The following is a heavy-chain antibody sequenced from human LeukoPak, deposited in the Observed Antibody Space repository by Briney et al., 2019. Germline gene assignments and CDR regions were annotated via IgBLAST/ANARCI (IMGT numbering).Heavy chain of an antibody. V-gene: IGHV3-11*05. J-gene: IGHJ4*02. CDR1: GFTFSDYY. CDR2: ISDSSSYT. Sequence: GGSLRLSCAASGFTFSDYYMSWIRQAPGKGLEWISYISDSSSYTNYADSVKGRFTTSRDNAKNSLYLQMNSLRAEDTAVYYCARDRVGYYFDYWGQGTLVTVSS. CDR3: ARDRVGYYFDY. D-gene: IGHD1-26*01.